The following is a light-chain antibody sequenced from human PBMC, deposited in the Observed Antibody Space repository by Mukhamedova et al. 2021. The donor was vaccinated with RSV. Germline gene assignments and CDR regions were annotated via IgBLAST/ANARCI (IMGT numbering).Light chain of an antibody. J-gene: IGLJ3*02. Sequence: GTSSDVGGYNNVSWYQQHPGKAPKLMIYDVSNRPSGVSNRFSGSKSGNTASLTISGLQAEDEADYYCSSYTSSSIWVFGGGTKLTV. V-gene: IGLV2-14*03. CDR3: SSYTSSSIWV. CDR2: DVS. CDR1: SSDVGGYNN.